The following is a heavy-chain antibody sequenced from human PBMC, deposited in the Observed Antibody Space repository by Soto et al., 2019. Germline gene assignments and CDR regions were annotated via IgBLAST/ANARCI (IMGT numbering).Heavy chain of an antibody. J-gene: IGHJ4*02. V-gene: IGHV3-23*01. Sequence: EVQLLESGGGLVQPGGSLRLSCAASGFTFSSYAMSWVRQAPGKGLEWVSAISGSGDTTYYADSVKGRFSISRDNSNNTLYLQVNSLRADDTAVYVCAKRGLAVAGPYYSDFWGQGTLVTVSS. CDR1: GFTFSSYA. CDR3: AKRGLAVAGPYYSDF. CDR2: ISGSGDTT. D-gene: IGHD6-19*01.